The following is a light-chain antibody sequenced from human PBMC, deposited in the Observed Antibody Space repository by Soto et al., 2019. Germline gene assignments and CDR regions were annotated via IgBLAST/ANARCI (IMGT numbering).Light chain of an antibody. CDR1: SSDVGGYDY. CDR3: ISYAGINTYV. Sequence: QSALTQPASVSGSPGQSITISCTGTSSDVGGYDYVSWYQQHPGKAPKLMIYDVTNRPSGVSNRFSGSKSGNTASLTISGLQAEDEADYYCISYAGINTYVFGTGTKLTVL. CDR2: DVT. V-gene: IGLV2-14*01. J-gene: IGLJ1*01.